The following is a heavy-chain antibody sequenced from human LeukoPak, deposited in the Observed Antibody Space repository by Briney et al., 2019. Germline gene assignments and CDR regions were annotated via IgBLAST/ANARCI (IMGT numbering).Heavy chain of an antibody. V-gene: IGHV3-30*18. Sequence: GGSLRLSRAASGFTFSSYGMHWVRQAPGKGLEWVAVISYDGSNKGYADSVKGRFTLSRDNSKNTLYLHMNSLRTEDTAIYYCAKEDVVVITIRYFQHWGQGTLVTVSS. D-gene: IGHD3-22*01. J-gene: IGHJ1*01. CDR1: GFTFSSYG. CDR3: AKEDVVVITIRYFQH. CDR2: ISYDGSNK.